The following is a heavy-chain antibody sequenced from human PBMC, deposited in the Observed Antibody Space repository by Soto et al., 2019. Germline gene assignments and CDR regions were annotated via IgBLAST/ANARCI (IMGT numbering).Heavy chain of an antibody. CDR1: GFSLSTSGVG. Sequence: QITLKESGPTLVKPTQTLTLTCTFSGFSLSTSGVGVGWIRQPPGKALEWLALIYWDDDKRYSPSLKSRLTITMDSSKNQVVLTMTNMDPVDTATYYCAHRPSYCSGGSCYSGFDYWGQGTLVTVSS. D-gene: IGHD2-15*01. V-gene: IGHV2-5*02. CDR2: IYWDDDK. J-gene: IGHJ4*02. CDR3: AHRPSYCSGGSCYSGFDY.